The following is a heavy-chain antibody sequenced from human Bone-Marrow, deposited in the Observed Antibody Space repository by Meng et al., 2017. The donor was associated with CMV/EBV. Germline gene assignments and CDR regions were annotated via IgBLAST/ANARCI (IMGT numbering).Heavy chain of an antibody. CDR2: INPNSGGT. CDR1: GYTFTSYY. D-gene: IGHD6-6*01. V-gene: IGHV1-2*02. J-gene: IGHJ4*02. CDR3: ARVGIAARVSDY. Sequence: ASVKVSCKASGYTFTSYYMHWVRQAPGQGLEWMGWINPNSGGTNDAQKFQGRVTMTRDTSISTAYMELSRPRSDDTAVYYCARVGIAARVSDYWGQGTLVTVSS.